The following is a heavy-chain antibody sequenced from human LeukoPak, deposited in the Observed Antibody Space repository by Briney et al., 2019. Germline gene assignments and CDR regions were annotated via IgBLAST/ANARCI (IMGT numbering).Heavy chain of an antibody. CDR3: ARGTLKAAATDFDY. D-gene: IGHD6-13*01. Sequence: GGSLRLSCAASGFTFSSYSMSWVRQAPGKGLEWVSGINWNGGSTGYADSVKGRFTISRDNAKNSLYLQMNSLRAEDTALYYCARGTLKAAATDFDYWGQGTLVTVSS. CDR2: INWNGGST. CDR1: GFTFSSYS. V-gene: IGHV3-20*04. J-gene: IGHJ4*02.